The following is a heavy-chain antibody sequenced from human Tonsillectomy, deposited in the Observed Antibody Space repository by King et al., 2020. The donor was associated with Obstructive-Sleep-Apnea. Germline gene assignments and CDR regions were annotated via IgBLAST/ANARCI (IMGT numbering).Heavy chain of an antibody. Sequence: QLVQSGAEVKKPGSSVKVSCKASGGTFSSYAIRWVRQAPGQGLEWMGGIIPPFGTPSYAQKFQGRVTIIADESTSTVYMEVSSLRSEDTAVYFCARENSGSYAFDYWGQGTLVTVSA. CDR2: IIPPFGTP. J-gene: IGHJ4*02. V-gene: IGHV1-69*12. CDR1: GGTFSSYA. D-gene: IGHD1-26*01. CDR3: ARENSGSYAFDY.